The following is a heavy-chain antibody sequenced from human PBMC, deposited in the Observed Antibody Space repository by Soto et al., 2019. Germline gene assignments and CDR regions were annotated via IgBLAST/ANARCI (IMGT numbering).Heavy chain of an antibody. D-gene: IGHD6-19*01. CDR1: GGSITGYY. CDR2: IYYSGST. V-gene: IGHV4-59*01. CDR3: ARFSGWYPAFDY. Sequence: PSETLSLTCTVSGGSITGYYWSWIRQPPGKGLEWIAYIYYSGSTNYNPSLKSRVTISVDTSKTEFSLKLHSVTTADTAVYSCARFSGWYPAFDYWGQGTPVTVSS. J-gene: IGHJ4*02.